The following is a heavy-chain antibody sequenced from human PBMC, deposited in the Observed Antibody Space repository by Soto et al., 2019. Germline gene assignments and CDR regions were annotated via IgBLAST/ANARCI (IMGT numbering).Heavy chain of an antibody. V-gene: IGHV3-48*01. CDR2: ISSSSSTI. Sequence: PGGSLRLSCAASGFTFSSYSMNWVRQAPGKGLEWVSYISSSSSTIYYADSVKGRFTISRDNAKNSLHLQMNSLRAEDTAVYYCASIVATIVDYYYMDVWGKGTTVTVSS. J-gene: IGHJ6*03. CDR1: GFTFSSYS. CDR3: ASIVATIVDYYYMDV. D-gene: IGHD5-12*01.